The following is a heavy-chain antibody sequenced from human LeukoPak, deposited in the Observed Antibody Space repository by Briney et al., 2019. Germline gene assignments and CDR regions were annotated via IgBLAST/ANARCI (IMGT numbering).Heavy chain of an antibody. V-gene: IGHV3-74*01. CDR3: AREGYYGSGSYQYYYYYYMDV. D-gene: IGHD3-10*01. Sequence: GGSLRLSCAASGFTFSSYWVHWVRQAPGKGLVWVSRINSDGSSTSYADSVKGRFTISRDNAKNTLYLQMNSLRAEDTAVYYCAREGYYGSGSYQYYYYYYMDVWGKGTTVTVSS. J-gene: IGHJ6*03. CDR2: INSDGSST. CDR1: GFTFSSYW.